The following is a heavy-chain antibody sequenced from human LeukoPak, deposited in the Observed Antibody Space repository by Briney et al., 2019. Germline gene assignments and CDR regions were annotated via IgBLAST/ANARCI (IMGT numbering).Heavy chain of an antibody. CDR2: INHSGST. D-gene: IGHD5-12*01. CDR1: GGSFSGYY. CDR3: ARMGGYGRWLRPGAVGY. V-gene: IGHV4-34*01. Sequence: KPSETLSLTSAVYGGSFSGYYWSWIRQPPGKGLEWIGGINHSGSTNYNPSLKSRVTISVDTSKNQFSLKLSSVTAADTAVYYCARMGGYGRWLRPGAVGYWGQGTLVTVSS. J-gene: IGHJ4*02.